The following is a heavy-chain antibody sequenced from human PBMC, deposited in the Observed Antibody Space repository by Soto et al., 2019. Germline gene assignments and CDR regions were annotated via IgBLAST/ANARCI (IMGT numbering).Heavy chain of an antibody. Sequence: SETLSLTCTVSGASISGFYWSWIRKSAGKGLEWIGRIYATGTTDYNPSLKSRVMMSVDTSKNQFSLKLSSVTAADTAVYYCARDYVTGDRFDYWGQGTLVTVSS. J-gene: IGHJ4*02. CDR3: ARDYVTGDRFDY. D-gene: IGHD7-27*01. V-gene: IGHV4-4*07. CDR2: IYATGTT. CDR1: GASISGFY.